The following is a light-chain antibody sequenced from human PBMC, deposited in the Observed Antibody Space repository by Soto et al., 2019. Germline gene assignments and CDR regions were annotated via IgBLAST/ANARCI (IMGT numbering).Light chain of an antibody. J-gene: IGKJ2*01. V-gene: IGKV3-20*01. CDR1: QSVSSSY. Sequence: EIVLTQSPGTLSSSPGERATLSCRATQSVSSSYLAWYQHKPGQAPRLLIYGASSSATGIPDSFSGSGSGTDFTLTISRLEPEDFAVYCCQQYGSCPWTFSQGTKLEIK. CDR2: GAS. CDR3: QQYGSCPWT.